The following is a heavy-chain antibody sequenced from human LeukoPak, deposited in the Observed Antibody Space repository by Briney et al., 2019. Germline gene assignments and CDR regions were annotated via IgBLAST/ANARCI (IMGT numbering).Heavy chain of an antibody. J-gene: IGHJ5*02. V-gene: IGHV4-34*01. Sequence: SETLSLTCAVYGGSFSGYYWSWIRQPPGKGLEWIGEINHSGSTNYNPSLKSRVTISVDTSKNQFSLKLSSVTAADTAVYYCARDRKAAALDLNWFDPWGQGTLVTVSS. CDR3: ARDRKAAALDLNWFDP. CDR2: INHSGST. D-gene: IGHD6-13*01. CDR1: GGSFSGYY.